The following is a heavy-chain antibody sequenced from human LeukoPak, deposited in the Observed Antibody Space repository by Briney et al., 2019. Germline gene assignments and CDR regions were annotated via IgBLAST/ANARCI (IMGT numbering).Heavy chain of an antibody. V-gene: IGHV3-9*01. CDR2: ISWNSGSI. Sequence: PSGGSLRLSCAASGFTFDDYAMHRVRQAPGKGLEWVSGISWNSGSIGYADSVKGRFTISRDNAKNSLYLQMNSLRAEDTALYYCAKDILTVTTADPAFDIWGQGTMVTVSS. CDR3: AKDILTVTTADPAFDI. J-gene: IGHJ3*02. D-gene: IGHD4-17*01. CDR1: GFTFDDYA.